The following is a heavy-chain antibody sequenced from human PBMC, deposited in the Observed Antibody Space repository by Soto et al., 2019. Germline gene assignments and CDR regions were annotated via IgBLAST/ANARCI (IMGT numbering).Heavy chain of an antibody. CDR1: GGSIVTGSYY. CDR3: ARLPQEYNYYGMDV. D-gene: IGHD1-1*01. V-gene: IGHV4-39*01. Sequence: TCTVSGGSIVTGSYYWGWIRQPPGKGLEWLGHIYYSGNTYYPPSLKSRVTISVDTSKNQFSLRLSSVTAADTAVYYCARLPQEYNYYGMDVWGQGTTVTVSS. J-gene: IGHJ6*02. CDR2: IYYSGNT.